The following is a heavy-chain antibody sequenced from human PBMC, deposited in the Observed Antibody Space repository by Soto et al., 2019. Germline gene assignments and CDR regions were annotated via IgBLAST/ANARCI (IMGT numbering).Heavy chain of an antibody. Sequence: ASEPLSHTCGVSDVSISSSNWWSWVSQPPGKGLEWIGEIYHSGSTNYNPSLKSRVTISVDKSKNQFSLKLSSVTVADTAVYYCASGDRQHRGRAAAGRRPFDYWGQGTLVTVSS. V-gene: IGHV4-4*02. CDR1: DVSISSSNW. CDR2: IYHSGST. CDR3: ASGDRQHRGRAAAGRRPFDY. J-gene: IGHJ4*02. D-gene: IGHD6-13*01.